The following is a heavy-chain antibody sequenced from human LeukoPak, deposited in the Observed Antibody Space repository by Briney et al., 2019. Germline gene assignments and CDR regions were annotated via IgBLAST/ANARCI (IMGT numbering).Heavy chain of an antibody. D-gene: IGHD2-15*01. CDR3: ARAGRYCSGGSCYPNYYYYGMDV. CDR2: IKSDGSTT. J-gene: IGHJ6*04. V-gene: IGHV3-74*01. Sequence: QAGGSLRLSCAASGFTFSSYWMHWVRQAPGKGLVWVSRIKSDGSTTNYADSVKGRFTISRDNSKNTLYLQMNSLRAEDTAVYYCARAGRYCSGGSCYPNYYYYGMDVWGKGTTVTVSS. CDR1: GFTFSSYW.